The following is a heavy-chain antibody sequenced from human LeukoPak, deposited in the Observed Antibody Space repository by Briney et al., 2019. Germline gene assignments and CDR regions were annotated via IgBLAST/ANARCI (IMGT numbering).Heavy chain of an antibody. J-gene: IGHJ4*02. CDR3: ARITAVTTDY. CDR1: EFTFSNYA. CDR2: ISSSGGST. V-gene: IGHV3-23*01. Sequence: GGSLRLSCAASEFTFSNYAMSWVRQAPGKGLEWVSTISSSGGSTYYTDSVKGRFTISRDNSKNTLSLQMNSLRAEDTAIYYCARITAVTTDYWGQGTPVTVSS. D-gene: IGHD4-17*01.